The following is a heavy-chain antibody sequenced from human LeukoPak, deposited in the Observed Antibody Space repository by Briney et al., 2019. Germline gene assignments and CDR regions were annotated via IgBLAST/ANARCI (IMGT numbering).Heavy chain of an antibody. J-gene: IGHJ6*03. CDR2: ISSSSSTI. Sequence: PGGSLRLSCAASGFTFSSYSMSWVRQAPGKGLEWVSYISSSSSTIYYADSVKGRFTISRDNAKNSLYLQMNSLRAEDTAVYYCARDATTQFGYDFWSGYYTPYYYYYMDVWGKGATVTVSS. CDR3: ARDATTQFGYDFWSGYYTPYYYYYMDV. V-gene: IGHV3-48*01. CDR1: GFTFSSYS. D-gene: IGHD3-3*01.